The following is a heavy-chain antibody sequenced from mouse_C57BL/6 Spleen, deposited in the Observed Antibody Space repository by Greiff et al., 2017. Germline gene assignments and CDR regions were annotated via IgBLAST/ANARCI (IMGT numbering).Heavy chain of an antibody. D-gene: IGHD2-4*01. CDR3: ARSGITTDYYAMDY. Sequence: QVQLKQSGAELARPGASVKLSCKASGYTFTSYGISWVKQRTGQGLEWIGEIYPRSGNTYYNEKFKGKATLTADKSSSTAYMGLRSLTSEDSAVYFCARSGITTDYYAMDYWGQGTSVTVSS. J-gene: IGHJ4*01. CDR1: GYTFTSYG. V-gene: IGHV1-81*01. CDR2: IYPRSGNT.